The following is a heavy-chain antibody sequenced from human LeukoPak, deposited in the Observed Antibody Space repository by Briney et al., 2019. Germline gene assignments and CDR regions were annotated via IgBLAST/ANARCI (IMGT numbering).Heavy chain of an antibody. J-gene: IGHJ4*02. V-gene: IGHV3-23*01. CDR1: GFSFNTYA. CDR3: AKAGRWLQLMDY. CDR2: INNTGGST. D-gene: IGHD5-24*01. Sequence: GGSLRLSCAASGFSFNTYAMSWVRQAPGKGLEWVSAINNTGGSTYYADSVKGRFTISRDKSKNTLSLQMNSLRAEDTAVYYCAKAGRWLQLMDYWGQGTLVTVSS.